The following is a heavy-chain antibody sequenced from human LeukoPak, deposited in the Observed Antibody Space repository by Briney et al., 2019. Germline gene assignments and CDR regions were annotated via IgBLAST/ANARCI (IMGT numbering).Heavy chain of an antibody. CDR1: GYTFTSYA. CDR2: INAGNGNT. D-gene: IGHD2-2*01. J-gene: IGHJ6*02. V-gene: IGHV1-3*01. Sequence: GASVKVSCKASGYTFTSYAMHWVRQAPGQRLEWMGWINAGNGNTKYSQKFQGRVTITRDTSASTAYMELSSLRSEDTAVYYCARDLVPVYCSSTSCYDDYYGMDVWGQGTTVTVSS. CDR3: ARDLVPVYCSSTSCYDDYYGMDV.